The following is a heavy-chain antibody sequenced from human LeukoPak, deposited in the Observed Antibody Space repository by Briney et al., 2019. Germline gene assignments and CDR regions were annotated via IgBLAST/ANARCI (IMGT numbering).Heavy chain of an antibody. CDR3: AKDISGSGSYVMYV. CDR1: GFTFDDYT. Sequence: GGSLRLSCAASGFTFDDYTMHWVRQAPGKGLEWVSLISWDGGSTYYADSVKGRFTISRDNSKNSLYLQMNSLRTEDTALYYCAKDISGSGSYVMYVWGKGTTVTVSS. CDR2: ISWDGGST. V-gene: IGHV3-43*01. J-gene: IGHJ6*03. D-gene: IGHD3-10*01.